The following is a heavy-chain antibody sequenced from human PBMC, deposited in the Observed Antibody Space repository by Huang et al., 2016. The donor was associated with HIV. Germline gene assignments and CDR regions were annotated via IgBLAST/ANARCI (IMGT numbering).Heavy chain of an antibody. CDR3: ARERYYYDRSGYYTPVEYFHH. J-gene: IGHJ1*01. D-gene: IGHD3-22*01. Sequence: QVQLVQSGAEVKKPGASVKGSCKASGYNFTNYAINWVRQDPVQSFSWLGWISGYNGKTNKSQKVQGRVTMTKATSTSTAYMELRSLISDDTAVYYCARERYYYDRSGYYTPVEYFHHWGQGTLVTVSS. V-gene: IGHV1-18*01. CDR1: GYNFTNYA. CDR2: ISGYNGKT.